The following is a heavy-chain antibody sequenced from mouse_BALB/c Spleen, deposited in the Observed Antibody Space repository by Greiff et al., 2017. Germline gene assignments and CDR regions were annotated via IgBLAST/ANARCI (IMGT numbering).Heavy chain of an antibody. J-gene: IGHJ2*01. Sequence: EVKLVESGGDLVKPGGSLKLSCAASGFTFSSYGMSWVRQTPDKRLEWVATISSGGSYTYYPDSVKGRFTISRDNAKNTLYLQMSSLKSEDTAMYYCASLFITTVQYYFDYWGQGTTLTVSS. V-gene: IGHV5-6*01. CDR1: GFTFSSYG. CDR3: ASLFITTVQYYFDY. D-gene: IGHD1-1*01. CDR2: ISSGGSYT.